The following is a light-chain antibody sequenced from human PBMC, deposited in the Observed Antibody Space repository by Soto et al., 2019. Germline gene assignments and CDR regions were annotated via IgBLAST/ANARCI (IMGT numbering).Light chain of an antibody. CDR2: DYS. V-gene: IGKV1-9*01. CDR1: YDISSS. CDR3: QQLSHYPYT. J-gene: IGKJ2*01. Sequence: DIQLTQSPSFLSASVEDRVTISCRARYDISSSLAWYQQEPGKPPKLLIYDYSTLQTGVPSRFTGSGSGRKFTLTISGLQFGDFATYFCQQLSHYPYTFGQGTKLEI.